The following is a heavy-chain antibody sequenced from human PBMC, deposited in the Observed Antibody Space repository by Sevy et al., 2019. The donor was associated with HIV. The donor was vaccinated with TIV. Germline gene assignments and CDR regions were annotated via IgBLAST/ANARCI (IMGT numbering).Heavy chain of an antibody. J-gene: IGHJ4*02. CDR2: ISGRGGST. CDR3: AKDPNIELEPQV. CDR1: GFTFSSYA. Sequence: GGYLRLSCAASGFTFSSYAMSWVRQAPGKGLEWVSAISGRGGSTYYADSVKGRFTISRDNSKNTLYLQMNSLRAEDTAVYYCAKDPNIELEPQVWGQGTLVTVSS. D-gene: IGHD2-8*02. V-gene: IGHV3-23*01.